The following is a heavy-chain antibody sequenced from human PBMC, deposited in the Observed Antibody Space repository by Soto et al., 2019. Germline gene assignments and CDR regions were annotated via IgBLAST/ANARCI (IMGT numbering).Heavy chain of an antibody. Sequence: PSETLSLTCTVSGGSISSGDYYWSWIRQPPGKGLEWIGYIYYSGGTYYNPSLKSRVTISVDTSKNQFSLKLSSVTAADTAVYYCARDRHGKDYYDSSGYYDNWFDPWGQGTLVTVSS. V-gene: IGHV4-30-4*01. D-gene: IGHD3-22*01. J-gene: IGHJ5*02. CDR1: GGSISSGDYY. CDR2: IYYSGGT. CDR3: ARDRHGKDYYDSSGYYDNWFDP.